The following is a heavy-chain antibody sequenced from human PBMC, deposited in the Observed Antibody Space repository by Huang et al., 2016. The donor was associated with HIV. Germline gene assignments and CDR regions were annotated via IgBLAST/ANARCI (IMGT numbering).Heavy chain of an antibody. CDR2: ISFDGRNK. CDR1: GFTFRDHP. CDR3: ARDTTTVAGLDF. Sequence: QVQLVESGGGVVQPGRSLRLSCAVSGFTFRDHPMHWVLQAPGKGLEWVAVISFDGRNKFYADFVRGRFTISRDNSKNILDLQLNSLTPADTSIYYCARDTTTVAGLDFWGQGALVTVSS. V-gene: IGHV3-30*14. D-gene: IGHD6-19*01. J-gene: IGHJ4*02.